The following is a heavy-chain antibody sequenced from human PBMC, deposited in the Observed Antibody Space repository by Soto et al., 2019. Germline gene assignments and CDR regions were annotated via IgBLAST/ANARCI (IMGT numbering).Heavy chain of an antibody. J-gene: IGHJ6*03. V-gene: IGHV3-66*01. CDR1: GFTVSSNY. Sequence: EVQLVESGGGLVQPGGSLRLSCAASGFTVSSNYMSWVRQAPGKGLEWVSVIYSGGSTYYADSVKGRFTISRDNSKNTLYLQMNSLRAEDTAVYYCPRDRQAYYYYYYMDVWGKGTTVTVSS. CDR3: PRDRQAYYYYYYMDV. CDR2: IYSGGST.